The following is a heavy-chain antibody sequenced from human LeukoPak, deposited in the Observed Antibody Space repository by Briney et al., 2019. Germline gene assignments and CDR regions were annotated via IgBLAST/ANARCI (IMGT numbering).Heavy chain of an antibody. CDR2: MNPNSGNT. D-gene: IGHD6-13*01. CDR3: AVIAAAGTYYYYGMDV. CDR1: GYTFTSYD. Sequence: GASVKVSCKASGYTFTSYDINWVRQATGQGLEWMGWMNPNSGNTGYAQKFQGRVTMTRNTSISTAYMELSSLRSEDTAVYYCAVIAAAGTYYYYGMDVWGQGTTVTVSS. V-gene: IGHV1-8*01. J-gene: IGHJ6*02.